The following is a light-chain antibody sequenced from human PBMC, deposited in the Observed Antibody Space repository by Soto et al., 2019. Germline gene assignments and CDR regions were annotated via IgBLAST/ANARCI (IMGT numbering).Light chain of an antibody. Sequence: EIVLTQSPGTLSLSPGERATLACRASQSVRSSFLTWYQQKPGQAPSLLIYGTSSRATGIPDRFSGSGSGTDFTLTISSLQSEDFAVYYCQQYNNWPVTFGGGTKVDI. CDR1: QSVRSSF. CDR2: GTS. V-gene: IGKV3-20*01. J-gene: IGKJ4*01. CDR3: QQYNNWPVT.